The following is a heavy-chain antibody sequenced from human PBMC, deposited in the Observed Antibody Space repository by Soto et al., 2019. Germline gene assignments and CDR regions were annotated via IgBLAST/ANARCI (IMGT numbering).Heavy chain of an antibody. V-gene: IGHV1-3*01. J-gene: IGHJ6*02. CDR3: ASPSGRRRGYSYGSGDYGMDV. Sequence: ASVKVSCKASGYTFTSYSMHWVRQAPGQRLEWMGWINAGNGNTKYSQKFQGRVTITRDTSASTAYMKLSSLRSEDTAVYYCASPSGRRRGYSYGSGDYGMDVWGQGTTVTVSS. CDR2: INAGNGNT. CDR1: GYTFTSYS. D-gene: IGHD5-18*01.